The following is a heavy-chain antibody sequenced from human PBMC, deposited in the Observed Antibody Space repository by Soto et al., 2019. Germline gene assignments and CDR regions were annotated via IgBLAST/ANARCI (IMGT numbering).Heavy chain of an antibody. J-gene: IGHJ6*02. V-gene: IGHV1-3*01. D-gene: IGHD1-1*01. Sequence: SVKVSCKASGYSFTTYALHWVRQAPGQRLEWMAWINGGNGNTKYSQKFQDRVTITRDTSASIAYMELSSLRSEDTAVYYCARGKVMEENQSSHGMDVWGQGTTPTVAS. CDR2: INGGNGNT. CDR3: ARGKVMEENQSSHGMDV. CDR1: GYSFTTYA.